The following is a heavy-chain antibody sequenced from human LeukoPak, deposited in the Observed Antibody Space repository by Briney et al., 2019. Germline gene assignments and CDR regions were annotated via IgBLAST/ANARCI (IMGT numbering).Heavy chain of an antibody. CDR1: GGSISGSTYY. CDR2: IYYSGST. CDR3: ARLRNYYHYMDV. J-gene: IGHJ6*03. V-gene: IGHV4-39*01. Sequence: SETLSLTCTVSGGSISGSTYYWGWIRQPPRKGLEWIGSIYYSGSTYYNPSLKSRVTISVDTSKKQFTLKLSSVTAADTAVYYCARLRNYYHYMDVWGKGTTVTVSS.